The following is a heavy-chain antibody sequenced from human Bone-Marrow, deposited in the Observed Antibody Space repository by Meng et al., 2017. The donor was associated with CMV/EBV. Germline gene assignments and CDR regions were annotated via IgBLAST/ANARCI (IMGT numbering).Heavy chain of an antibody. D-gene: IGHD6-19*01. CDR2: INSDGSST. Sequence: GESLKISCAASGFTFSSYWMHWVRQAPGKGLVWVSRINSDGSSTSYADSVKGRFTISRDNAKNTLYLQMNSLRAEDTAVYYCARVREQWQDNWFDHWGQGTLVTVSS. J-gene: IGHJ5*02. CDR3: ARVREQWQDNWFDH. V-gene: IGHV3-74*01. CDR1: GFTFSSYW.